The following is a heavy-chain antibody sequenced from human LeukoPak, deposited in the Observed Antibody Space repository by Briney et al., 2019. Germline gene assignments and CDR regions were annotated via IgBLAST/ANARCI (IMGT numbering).Heavy chain of an antibody. V-gene: IGHV3-48*02. CDR2: IHKSGTIT. Sequence: GGSLRLSCAASGFSFSTYSMNWVRQAPGKGLEWVSYIHKSGTITYYRGSVKGRFTISRDNAKNSLYLQMNSLRDEDTAVYYCARDPHALDFWGQGTLVTVPS. CDR3: ARDPHALDF. CDR1: GFSFSTYS. J-gene: IGHJ4*02.